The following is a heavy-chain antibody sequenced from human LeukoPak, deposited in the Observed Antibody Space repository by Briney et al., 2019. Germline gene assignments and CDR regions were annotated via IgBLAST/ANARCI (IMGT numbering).Heavy chain of an antibody. V-gene: IGHV5-51*01. CDR2: IYPGDPDT. J-gene: IGHJ5*02. CDR1: GYSFTSYW. D-gene: IGHD6-19*01. Sequence: GESLKISCKGSGYSFTSYWIGWVRQMPGKGLEWMGIIYPGDPDTRYSPSFQGQVTISADKSISTAYLQWSSLKASDTAMYYCARGQYSSGMGNWFDPWGQGTLVTVSS. CDR3: ARGQYSSGMGNWFDP.